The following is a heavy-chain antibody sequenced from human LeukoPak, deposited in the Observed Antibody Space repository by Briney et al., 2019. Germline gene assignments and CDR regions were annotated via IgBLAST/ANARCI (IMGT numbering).Heavy chain of an antibody. CDR2: IYYSGST. Sequence: SETLSLTCTVSGGSISSYYWSWIRQPPGKGLEWIGYIYYSGSTNYNPSLKSRVTISVDTSKNQFSLKLSSVTAADTAVYCCARLRPGYYDILTGYGAPYYFDYWGQGTLVTVSS. V-gene: IGHV4-59*01. D-gene: IGHD3-9*01. CDR1: GGSISSYY. CDR3: ARLRPGYYDILTGYGAPYYFDY. J-gene: IGHJ4*02.